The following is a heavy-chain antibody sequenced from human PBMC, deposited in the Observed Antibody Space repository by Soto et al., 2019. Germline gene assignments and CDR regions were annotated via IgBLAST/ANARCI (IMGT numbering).Heavy chain of an antibody. CDR2: IYWNDEK. Sequence: GPGPGKAEQSVGLACRSWGLSHSTNGMGVGVIRQPPGRALDWLALIYWNDEKRYRPSLKSRLTITKDTSKNQVVLTMTNMDPVDTATYYCAHRQGQGQWLLRRQVHCFDSWGQAT. CDR1: GLSHSTNGMG. D-gene: IGHD6-19*01. J-gene: IGHJ5*01. CDR3: AHRQGQGQWLLRRQVHCFDS. V-gene: IGHV2-5*01.